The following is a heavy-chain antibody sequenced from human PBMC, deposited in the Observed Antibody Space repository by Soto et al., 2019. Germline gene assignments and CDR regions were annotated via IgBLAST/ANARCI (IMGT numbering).Heavy chain of an antibody. CDR3: ADMGGQLLPRD. Sequence: QLQLQESGPGLVKPSETLSLTCTVSGGSIRGSDYYWGWIRQPPGEGLEWIGNINVGGSAYYYPSPRHRVTISVATTNNQFSLRLSSVTAADTAVYYCADMGGQLLPRDWGQGMLVTVSS. CDR2: INVGGSA. V-gene: IGHV4-39*01. D-gene: IGHD6-19*01. J-gene: IGHJ4*02. CDR1: GGSIRGSDYY.